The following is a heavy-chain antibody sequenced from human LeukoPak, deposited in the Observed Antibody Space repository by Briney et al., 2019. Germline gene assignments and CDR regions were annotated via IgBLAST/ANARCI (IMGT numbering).Heavy chain of an antibody. J-gene: IGHJ6*03. CDR2: IRYDGSNK. CDR1: GFTFSSYG. V-gene: IGHV3-30*02. CDR3: AKSLGAYYYGSGAPRGNYYYYMDV. D-gene: IGHD3-10*01. Sequence: PGGSLRLSCAASGFTFSSYGMHWVRQAPGKGLEWVAFIRYDGSNKYYADSVKGRFTISRDNSKNALYLQMNSLRAEDTAVYYCAKSLGAYYYGSGAPRGNYYYYMDVWGKGTTVTISS.